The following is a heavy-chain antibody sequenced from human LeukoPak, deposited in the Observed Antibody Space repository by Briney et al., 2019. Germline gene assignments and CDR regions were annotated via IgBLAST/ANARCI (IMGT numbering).Heavy chain of an antibody. CDR3: ARVGGGYCSSTSCYRPINWFDP. D-gene: IGHD2-2*01. V-gene: IGHV4-34*01. CDR2: INHSGST. J-gene: IGHJ5*02. Sequence: SETLSLTCAVYGGSFSVYYWSWIRQPPGKGLEWIGEINHSGSTNYNPSLKSRVTISVDTSKNQFSLKLSSVTAADTAVYYCARVGGGYCSSTSCYRPINWFDPWGQGTLVTVSS. CDR1: GGSFSVYY.